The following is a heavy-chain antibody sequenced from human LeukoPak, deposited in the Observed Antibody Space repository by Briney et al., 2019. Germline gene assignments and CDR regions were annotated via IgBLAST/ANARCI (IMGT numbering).Heavy chain of an antibody. D-gene: IGHD5-18*01. CDR3: ARGPVDTTYLGFDY. Sequence: SQTLCLTCTVSGASISSYYWSWIGQRARKGMDWIGRIYTSGSTNYTPSLKSRVTISVEKSKTQLSLKLSSVTAADTAVYYCARGPVDTTYLGFDYWGQGTLVAVSS. J-gene: IGHJ4*02. CDR2: IYTSGST. CDR1: GASISSYY. V-gene: IGHV4-4*07.